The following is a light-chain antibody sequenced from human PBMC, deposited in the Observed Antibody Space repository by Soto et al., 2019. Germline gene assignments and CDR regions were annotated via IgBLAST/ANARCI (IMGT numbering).Light chain of an antibody. J-gene: IGKJ1*01. CDR2: AAS. Sequence: DIQMTQSPSSVSASVVDRVTITCRASQDISTWLAWYQQKPGKAPKLLIYAASSLQSGVPSRFSGSGSGTDFTLTISSLQPEDFATYYCQQANTFPWTFGQGTKVDI. CDR1: QDISTW. CDR3: QQANTFPWT. V-gene: IGKV1-12*01.